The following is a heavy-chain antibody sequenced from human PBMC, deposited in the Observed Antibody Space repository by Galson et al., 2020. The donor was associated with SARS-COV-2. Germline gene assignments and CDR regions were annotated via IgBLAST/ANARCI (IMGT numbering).Heavy chain of an antibody. Sequence: GGSLRLSCAASGFSFSQYWMHWVRQRPGEGLRWVARIDGAGSRTTYADSVKGRFTITRDNGHNILYLQMDNLRAEDTAVYYCARRRSSTWNDYYYYGMDVWGQGTTVAVSS. CDR1: GFSFSQYW. CDR2: IDGAGSRT. J-gene: IGHJ6*02. CDR3: ARRRSSTWNDYYYYGMDV. V-gene: IGHV3-74*01. D-gene: IGHD6-13*01.